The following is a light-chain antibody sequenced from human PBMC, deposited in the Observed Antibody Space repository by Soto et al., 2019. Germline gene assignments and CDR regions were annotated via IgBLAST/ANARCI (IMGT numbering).Light chain of an antibody. V-gene: IGKV1-5*01. CDR3: QQYNGF. CDR1: PSINDW. J-gene: IGKJ2*01. CDR2: DAS. Sequence: DIQMTQSPSTLSASVGDRVTITCRAGPSINDWLAWYQQKPGKAPKLLIYDASSLKSGVPSRFSGSGSGTEFTLTISTLQPDDFAAYYCQQYNGFFGQGTKLESK.